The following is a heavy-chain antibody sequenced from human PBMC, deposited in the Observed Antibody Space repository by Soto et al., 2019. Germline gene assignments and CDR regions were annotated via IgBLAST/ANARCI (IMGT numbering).Heavy chain of an antibody. CDR1: GFTFSSYS. J-gene: IGHJ3*02. V-gene: IGHV3-48*01. D-gene: IGHD1-26*01. CDR3: ERWRFSGPLNDAFDI. Sequence: EVQLVESGGGLVQPGGSLRLSCAASGFTFSSYSMNWVRQAPGKGLEWVSYISSSSSTIYYADSVKGRVTITRDNDKLSLYLQMNSLTAEDRAVYYCERWRFSGPLNDAFDIWGQGTMVTVSS. CDR2: ISSSSSTI.